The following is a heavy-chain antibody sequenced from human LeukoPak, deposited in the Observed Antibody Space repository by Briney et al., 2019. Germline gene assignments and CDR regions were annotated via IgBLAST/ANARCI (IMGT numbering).Heavy chain of an antibody. CDR3: ARDRVLLWFGELGSVFDY. Sequence: SETLSLTCTVSGGSISSYYWSWIRQPPGKGLEWIGYIYYSGSTNYNPSLKSRVTISVDTSKNQFSLKLSSVTAADTAVYYCARDRVLLWFGELGSVFDYWGQGTLVTVSS. D-gene: IGHD3-10*01. J-gene: IGHJ4*02. CDR2: IYYSGST. V-gene: IGHV4-59*01. CDR1: GGSISSYY.